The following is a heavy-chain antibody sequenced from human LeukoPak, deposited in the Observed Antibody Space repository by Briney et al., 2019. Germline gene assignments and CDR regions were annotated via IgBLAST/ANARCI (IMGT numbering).Heavy chain of an antibody. CDR2: IQPDGSGA. CDR1: GFTFRGYW. Sequence: GGSLRLSCVTSGFTFRGYWMSWFRQAPGKGLEWVGNIQPDGSGAFYVDAMRGRFTISRDTAKNALYLQMNSLRPEDSAVYYCARDNTYGSGTKDWGQGTLVTVSS. CDR3: ARDNTYGSGTKD. D-gene: IGHD3-10*01. V-gene: IGHV3-7*01. J-gene: IGHJ4*02.